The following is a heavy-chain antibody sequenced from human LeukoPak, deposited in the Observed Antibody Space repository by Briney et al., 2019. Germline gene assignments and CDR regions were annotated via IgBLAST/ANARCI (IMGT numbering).Heavy chain of an antibody. D-gene: IGHD3-3*01. CDR2: ISGGGGST. Sequence: GGSLRLSCAASGFTFTSYSMNWVRQAPGKGLEWVSTISGGGGSTYYADSVKGRFTISRDNSKNTLYLQMNSLRAEDTAVCYCAGDDFWSGHQFYYYYGMDVWGQGTTVTVSS. V-gene: IGHV3-23*01. CDR1: GFTFTSYS. J-gene: IGHJ6*02. CDR3: AGDDFWSGHQFYYYYGMDV.